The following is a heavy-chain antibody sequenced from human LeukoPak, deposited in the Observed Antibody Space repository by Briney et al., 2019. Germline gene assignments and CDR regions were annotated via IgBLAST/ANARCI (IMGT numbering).Heavy chain of an antibody. J-gene: IGHJ4*02. V-gene: IGHV3-23*01. CDR3: ARDIELSC. D-gene: IGHD1-26*01. CDR2: ISASGGNS. Sequence: GGSLRLSCEAPGFTFSDSAMSWVRQASGRGLEWVSLISASGGNSYYADSVKGRFTVSRDSSKNTLHLQMNSLRAEDTAVYYCARDIELSCWGQGTLVTVSS. CDR1: GFTFSDSA.